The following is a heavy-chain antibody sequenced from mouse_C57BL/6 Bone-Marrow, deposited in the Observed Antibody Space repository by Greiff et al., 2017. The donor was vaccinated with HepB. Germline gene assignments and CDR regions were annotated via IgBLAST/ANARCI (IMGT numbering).Heavy chain of an antibody. D-gene: IGHD2-5*01. CDR2: ISSGSSTI. CDR1: GFTFSDYG. J-gene: IGHJ1*03. CDR3: ATKKYYSNYYWYFDV. Sequence: EVHLVESGGGLVKPGGSLELSCAASGFTFSDYGMHWVRQAPEKGLEWVAYISSGSSTIYYADTVKGRFTISRDNAKNTLFLQMTSLRSEDTAMYYCATKKYYSNYYWYFDVWGTGTTVTVSS. V-gene: IGHV5-17*01.